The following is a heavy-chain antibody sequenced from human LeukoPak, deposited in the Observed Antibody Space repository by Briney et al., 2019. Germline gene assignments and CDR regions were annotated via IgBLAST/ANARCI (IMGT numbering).Heavy chain of an antibody. V-gene: IGHV1-18*01. J-gene: IGHJ4*02. Sequence: ASVKVSCTASGYTFTSYGISWVRQAPGQGLEWMGWISAYNGNTNYAQKLQGRVTMTTDTSTSTAYMELRSLRSDDTAVYYCARGEGCSSTSCSNFDYWGQGTLVTVSS. CDR2: ISAYNGNT. CDR1: GYTFTSYG. D-gene: IGHD2-2*01. CDR3: ARGEGCSSTSCSNFDY.